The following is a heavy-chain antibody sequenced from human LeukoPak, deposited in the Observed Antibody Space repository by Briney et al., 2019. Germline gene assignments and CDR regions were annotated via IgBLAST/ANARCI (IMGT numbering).Heavy chain of an antibody. D-gene: IGHD5-24*01. J-gene: IGHJ4*02. CDR2: IKQDGSKK. V-gene: IGHV3-7*04. CDR1: GFTLSNSW. Sequence: GGSLRLSCAVSGFTLSNSWMHWVRQAPGKGLEWVANIKQDGSKKSYVDSVKGRFTISRDNAKNSLYLQMNSLRAEDTAIYYCTRVGYIDEGIDYWGQGTLVTVSS. CDR3: TRVGYIDEGIDY.